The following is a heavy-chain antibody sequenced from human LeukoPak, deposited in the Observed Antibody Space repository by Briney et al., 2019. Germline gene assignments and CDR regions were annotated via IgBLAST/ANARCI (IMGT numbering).Heavy chain of an antibody. CDR3: AKAVYYDSSGYYSPFDY. CDR1: GFTFSSYA. Sequence: PGGSLRLSCAASGFTFSSYAMSWVRQAPGKGLEWVSAISGSGGSTYYADSVKGRFTISRGNSKNTLYLQMNSLRAEDTAVYYCAKAVYYDSSGYYSPFDYWGQGTLVTVSS. V-gene: IGHV3-23*01. J-gene: IGHJ4*02. D-gene: IGHD3-22*01. CDR2: ISGSGGST.